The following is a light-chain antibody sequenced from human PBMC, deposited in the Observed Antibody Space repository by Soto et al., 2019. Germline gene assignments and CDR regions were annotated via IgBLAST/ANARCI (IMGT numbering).Light chain of an antibody. V-gene: IGKV3-15*01. CDR1: QSVSSN. J-gene: IGKJ3*01. CDR2: AAS. Sequence: EIGMTQSPVTLSVSPGERATLSCRASQSVSSNLAWYQQKPGQAPRLLIYAASNRATGIPARFSGSGSGTEFTLTFSRLQSEDFAVYYCQQYNKWPIFTFGPGTKVDIK. CDR3: QQYNKWPIFT.